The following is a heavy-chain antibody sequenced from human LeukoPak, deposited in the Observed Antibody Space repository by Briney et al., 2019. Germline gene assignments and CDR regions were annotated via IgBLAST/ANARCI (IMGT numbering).Heavy chain of an antibody. CDR3: ARSMRRGSYDS. D-gene: IGHD1-26*01. CDR2: ISSSISYI. V-gene: IGHV3-21*04. CDR1: GFTFSSYS. J-gene: IGHJ4*02. Sequence: GGSLRLSCAASGFTFSSYSINWVRQAPGKGLEWVSSISSSISYIYYADSVEGRFTISRDNGKNSLYLEMNSLRAEDTAMYYCARSMRRGSYDSWGQGALVTVSS.